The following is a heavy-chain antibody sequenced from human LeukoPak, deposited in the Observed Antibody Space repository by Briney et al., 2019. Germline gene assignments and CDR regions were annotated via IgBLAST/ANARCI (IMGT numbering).Heavy chain of an antibody. CDR2: IYPGDSDT. J-gene: IGHJ4*02. CDR1: GYSFTTYW. V-gene: IGHV5-51*01. D-gene: IGHD4-17*01. Sequence: GEPLKISCKASGYSFTTYWIGWVRQMPGKGLEWMAIIYPGDSDTRYSPAFQGQVTISADKSINTVYLQWGSLKASDTAMYYCARQTTVTTPFAYWGQGTLVTVSS. CDR3: ARQTTVTTPFAY.